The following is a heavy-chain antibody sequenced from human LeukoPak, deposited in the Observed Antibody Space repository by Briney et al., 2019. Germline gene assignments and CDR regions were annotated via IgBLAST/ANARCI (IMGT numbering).Heavy chain of an antibody. CDR2: INSDGSST. J-gene: IGHJ6*02. D-gene: IGHD5-18*01. Sequence: AGGSLRLSCAASGFTFSSYWMHWVRQAPGKGLVWVSRINSDGSSTSYADSVKGRLTISRDNAKNTLYLQMNSLRDEDTAVYYCARDLDTAMGYYGMDVWGHGTTVTVSS. V-gene: IGHV3-74*01. CDR3: ARDLDTAMGYYGMDV. CDR1: GFTFSSYW.